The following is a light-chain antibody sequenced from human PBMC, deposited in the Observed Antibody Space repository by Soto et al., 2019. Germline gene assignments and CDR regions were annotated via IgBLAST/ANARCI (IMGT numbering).Light chain of an antibody. Sequence: DIVLTQSPGTLSLSPGERATLSCRASQSVSSSYLAWYQQKPGQAPRLLIYNTFSRATGISDRISGSGSGTDFTLTISRLEPEDFAVYYCQQYGSSPYTFGQGTKLEIK. V-gene: IGKV3-20*01. CDR1: QSVSSSY. J-gene: IGKJ2*01. CDR2: NTF. CDR3: QQYGSSPYT.